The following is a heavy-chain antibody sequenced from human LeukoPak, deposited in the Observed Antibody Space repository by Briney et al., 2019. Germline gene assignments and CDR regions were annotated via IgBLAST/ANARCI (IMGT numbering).Heavy chain of an antibody. Sequence: SETLSLTCTVSGYSISSGYYWGWIRQPPGKGLEWIGYIYYSGSTNYNPSLKSRVTISVDTSKNQFSLKLSSVTAADTAVYYCARGEYYYVTWGQGTLVTVSS. J-gene: IGHJ5*02. CDR2: IYYSGST. CDR3: ARGEYYYVT. D-gene: IGHD3-10*02. V-gene: IGHV4-38-2*02. CDR1: GYSISSGYY.